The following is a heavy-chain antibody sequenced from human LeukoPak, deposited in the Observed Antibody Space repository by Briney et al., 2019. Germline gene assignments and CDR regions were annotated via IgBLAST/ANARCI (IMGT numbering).Heavy chain of an antibody. D-gene: IGHD6-19*01. Sequence: ASVKVSCKASGYTFTGYYMHWVRQAPGQRLEWMGWINAGNGNTKYSQEFQGRVTITRDTSASTAYMELSSLRSEDMAVYYCARSSVAGTFASPLDYWGQGTLVTVSS. CDR3: ARSSVAGTFASPLDY. J-gene: IGHJ4*02. CDR2: INAGNGNT. CDR1: GYTFTGYY. V-gene: IGHV1-3*03.